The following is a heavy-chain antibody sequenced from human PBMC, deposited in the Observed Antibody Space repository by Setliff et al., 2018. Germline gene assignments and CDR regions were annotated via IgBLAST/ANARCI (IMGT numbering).Heavy chain of an antibody. CDR1: GFTFGDYA. V-gene: IGHV3-49*04. Sequence: GGSLRLSCTASGFTFGDYAMSWVRQAPGKGLEWVGFIRSKAYGGTTEYAASVNGRFSISRDDSKSSLYLQMNSLKTEDTAAYYCTTAPLAAASTCWGQGTLVTVSS. CDR2: IRSKAYGGTT. D-gene: IGHD6-13*01. J-gene: IGHJ4*02. CDR3: TTAPLAAASTC.